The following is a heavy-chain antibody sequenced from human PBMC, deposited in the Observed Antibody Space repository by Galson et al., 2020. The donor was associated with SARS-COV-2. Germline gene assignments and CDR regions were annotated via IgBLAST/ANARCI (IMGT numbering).Heavy chain of an antibody. J-gene: IGHJ3*02. Sequence: SETLSLTCTVSGGSISSGGYYWSWIRQHPGKGLEWIGYIYYSGSTYYNPSLKSRVTISVDTSKNQFSLKLSSVTAADTAVYYCARSITMIVVAANHDAFDIWGQGTMVTVSS. D-gene: IGHD3-22*01. CDR1: GGSISSGGYY. V-gene: IGHV4-31*03. CDR2: IYYSGST. CDR3: ARSITMIVVAANHDAFDI.